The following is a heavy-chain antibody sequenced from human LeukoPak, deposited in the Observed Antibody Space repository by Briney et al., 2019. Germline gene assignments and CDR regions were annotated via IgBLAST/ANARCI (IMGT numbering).Heavy chain of an antibody. Sequence: GGSLRLSCAASGFTFSNYAMSWVRQAPERGLEWVSTISSRGDSTYDADSEKGRFTISRDNSKNSLYLQTNNVSVEDTAVYYWGKGPGPDITVAHTGENWGQGTLVVVAS. J-gene: IGHJ4*02. V-gene: IGHV3-23*01. D-gene: IGHD4-23*01. CDR1: GFTFSNYA. CDR2: ISSRGDST. CDR3: GKGPGPDITVAHTGEN.